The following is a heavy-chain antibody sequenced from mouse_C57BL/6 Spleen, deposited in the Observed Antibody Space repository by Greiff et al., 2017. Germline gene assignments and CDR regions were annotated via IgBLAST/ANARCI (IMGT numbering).Heavy chain of an antibody. D-gene: IGHD2-4*01. J-gene: IGHJ4*01. Sequence: EVMLVESGGGLVKPGGSLKLSCAASGFTFSSYAMSWVRQTPEKRLEWVATISDGGSYTYYPDNVKGRFTISRDKAKNNLYLQMSHLKSEDAAMYCGGRDGGLRRAMDYWGQGTSVTVSS. V-gene: IGHV5-4*03. CDR3: GRDGGLRRAMDY. CDR1: GFTFSSYA. CDR2: ISDGGSYT.